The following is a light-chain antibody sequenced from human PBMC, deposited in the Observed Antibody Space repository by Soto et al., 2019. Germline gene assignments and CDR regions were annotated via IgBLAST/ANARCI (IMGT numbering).Light chain of an antibody. CDR3: QQYNDYSRT. J-gene: IGKJ1*01. V-gene: IGKV1-5*03. CDR2: KAS. Sequence: DIQMTQSPSTLSASVGDRVTITCRASQSISSWLAWYQQKPGKAPKLLIYKASSLESGVPSRFSGSGSGTEFTLTISSLQPDDFATYYCQQYNDYSRTFGQGTNVEI. CDR1: QSISSW.